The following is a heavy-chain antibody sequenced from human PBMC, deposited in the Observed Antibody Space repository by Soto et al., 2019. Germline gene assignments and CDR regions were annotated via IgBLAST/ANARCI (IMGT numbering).Heavy chain of an antibody. V-gene: IGHV4-4*02. CDR3: ARITFWSGYYRKPYYYYYMDV. J-gene: IGHJ6*03. CDR1: SGSISSSNW. CDR2: VYHSVST. Sequence: QVQLQESGPGLVKPSGTLSLTCAVSSGSISSSNWWSWVRQPPGKGLDWIGEVYHSVSTNYNPSLKSRVTISVDKSKNQLPLKLSSVTAADTAVYYCARITFWSGYYRKPYYYYYMDVWGKGTTDTVSS. D-gene: IGHD3-3*01.